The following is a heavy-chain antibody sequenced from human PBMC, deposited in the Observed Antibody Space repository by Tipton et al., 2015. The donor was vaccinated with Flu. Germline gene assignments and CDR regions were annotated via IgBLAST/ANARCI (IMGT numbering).Heavy chain of an antibody. D-gene: IGHD3-10*02. CDR3: ARLSYYDVDLKNFYFDH. J-gene: IGHJ4*02. Sequence: TLSLTCTISGGSISSNYWSWVRQPAGKGLEWIGLIYPSGSTNYNPSLKSRVTISVDTSKSQFSLMLRSVTAADTAVYYCARLSYYDVDLKNFYFDHWGQGALVTVSS. CDR2: IYPSGST. CDR1: GGSISSNY. V-gene: IGHV4-4*07.